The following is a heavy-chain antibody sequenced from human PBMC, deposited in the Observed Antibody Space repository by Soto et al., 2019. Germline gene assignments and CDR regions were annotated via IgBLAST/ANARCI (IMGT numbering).Heavy chain of an antibody. J-gene: IGHJ4*02. V-gene: IGHV3-33*01. Sequence: QVQLVESGGGVVQPGRSLRLSCAASGFTFSSYGMHWVRQAPGKGLEWVAVIWFDGSNKYYADSEKGRFTISRDNSKNTLYLQMNSLRAEDTAIYYCARDLDVWSGYYLFDYWGQGTLVTVSS. CDR1: GFTFSSYG. CDR2: IWFDGSNK. D-gene: IGHD3-3*01. CDR3: ARDLDVWSGYYLFDY.